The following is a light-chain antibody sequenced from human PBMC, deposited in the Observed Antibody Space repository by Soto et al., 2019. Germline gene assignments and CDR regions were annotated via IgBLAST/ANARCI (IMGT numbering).Light chain of an antibody. CDR3: QQYNSLWT. CDR1: QSISSW. J-gene: IGKJ1*01. Sequence: DIQMTQSPSTLSASVGDRVTITCRASQSISSWLAWYQQKPGKAPKLLIYKASSLDSGVPSRFSGSGSGTEFPLTISSLQPDDFATYYCQQYNSLWTFGQGTKVEIK. V-gene: IGKV1-5*03. CDR2: KAS.